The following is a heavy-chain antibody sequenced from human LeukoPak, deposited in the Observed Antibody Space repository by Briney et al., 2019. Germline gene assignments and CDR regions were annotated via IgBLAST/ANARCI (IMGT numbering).Heavy chain of an antibody. J-gene: IGHJ4*02. V-gene: IGHV1-18*01. CDR1: GYTFTSYG. D-gene: IGHD6-19*01. CDR3: ARDPHEFSSGWSHFEY. CDR2: INTYNGNT. Sequence: ASVKVSCKASGYTFTSYGISWVRQAPGQGLEWMGWINTYNGNTNYAQKLQGRVTMTTDTSTSTADMELRSLSSDDTAVYYCARDPHEFSSGWSHFEYWGQGTLVTVSS.